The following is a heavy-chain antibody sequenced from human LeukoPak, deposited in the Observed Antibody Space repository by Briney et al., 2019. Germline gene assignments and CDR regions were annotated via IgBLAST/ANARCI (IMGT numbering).Heavy chain of an antibody. CDR3: ATMGATNFDH. V-gene: IGHV1-2*02. D-gene: IGHD1-26*01. CDR1: GFTLTGYG. Sequence: GRSLRLSCAASGFTLTGYGMHWVRQAPGQGLEWLGWINPYSGGTSYAQNFQGRVTMTRDTSIRTAYMEVSRLRSDDTAVYYCATMGATNFDHWGQGTLVTVSS. J-gene: IGHJ4*02. CDR2: INPYSGGT.